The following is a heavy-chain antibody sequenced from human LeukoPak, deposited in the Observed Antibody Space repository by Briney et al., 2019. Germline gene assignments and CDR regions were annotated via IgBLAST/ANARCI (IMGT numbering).Heavy chain of an antibody. J-gene: IGHJ6*02. Sequence: QTGGSLRISCAASGFTFSSYAMHWVRQAPGKGLEWVAVISYDGSNKYYADSVKGRFTISRDNSKNTLYLQMNSLRAEDTAVYYCARGPRGDGYNGYYYYGMDVWGQGTTVTVSS. D-gene: IGHD5-24*01. V-gene: IGHV3-30-3*01. CDR3: ARGPRGDGYNGYYYYGMDV. CDR1: GFTFSSYA. CDR2: ISYDGSNK.